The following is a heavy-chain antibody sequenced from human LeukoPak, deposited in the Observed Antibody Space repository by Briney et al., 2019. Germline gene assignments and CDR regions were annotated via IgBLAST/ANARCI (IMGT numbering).Heavy chain of an antibody. J-gene: IGHJ6*02. CDR3: ARDWGPPSYYYGMDV. CDR1: GFTFDDYA. D-gene: IGHD3-16*01. Sequence: GGSVRLSCAASGFTFDDYAMHWVRQAPGKGLEWVSGISWNSGSIGYADSVKGRFTISRDNAKNSLYLQMNSLRAEDTAVYYCARDWGPPSYYYGMDVWGQGTTVTVSS. V-gene: IGHV3-9*01. CDR2: ISWNSGSI.